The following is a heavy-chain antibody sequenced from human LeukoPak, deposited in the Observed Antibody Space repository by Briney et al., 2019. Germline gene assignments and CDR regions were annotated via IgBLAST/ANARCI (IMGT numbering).Heavy chain of an antibody. CDR2: MNPNSGNT. V-gene: IGHV1-8*01. J-gene: IGHJ4*02. Sequence: ASVKVSCKASGYTFTSYDINWVRQATGQGLEWMGWMNPNSGNTGYAQKFQGRVTMTRNTSISTAYMELSSLRSEDTAVYYCARVQYYDYVWGSYRYRYFDYWGQGTLVTVSS. D-gene: IGHD3-16*02. CDR1: GYTFTSYD. CDR3: ARVQYYDYVWGSYRYRYFDY.